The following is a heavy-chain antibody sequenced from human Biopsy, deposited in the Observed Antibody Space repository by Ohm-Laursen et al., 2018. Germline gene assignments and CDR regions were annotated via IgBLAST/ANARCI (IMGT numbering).Heavy chain of an antibody. CDR3: ARDFNYDGGGSFNFDY. D-gene: IGHD3-22*01. CDR1: GYTFTNYN. CDR2: MNPSSGNT. J-gene: IGHJ4*02. Sequence: AASVKVSCKVSGYTFTNYNANWVRQATGQGLKWMGWMNPSSGNTGYAQKFQGRVTMTRNTSISTAYMELSSLTSVDTAVYYCARDFNYDGGGSFNFDYWGQGTLVTVSS. V-gene: IGHV1-8*01.